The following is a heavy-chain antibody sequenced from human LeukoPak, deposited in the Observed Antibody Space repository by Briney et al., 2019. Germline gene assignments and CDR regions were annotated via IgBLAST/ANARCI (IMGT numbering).Heavy chain of an antibody. V-gene: IGHV4-39*07. J-gene: IGHJ1*01. CDR2: IYYSGTT. CDR1: GGSISSSSYY. Sequence: SETLSLTCTISGGSISSSSYYWGWIRQPPGKGLERIGNIYYSGTTYYNPSLKSRVTISVDTSKNQLSLKVSSVTAADTAVYYCARGRRLVGATEYFQHWGQGTLVTVSS. CDR3: ARGRRLVGATEYFQH. D-gene: IGHD1-26*01.